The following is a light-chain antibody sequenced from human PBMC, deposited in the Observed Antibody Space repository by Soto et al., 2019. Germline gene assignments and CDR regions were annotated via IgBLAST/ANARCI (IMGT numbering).Light chain of an antibody. CDR1: QSISSY. V-gene: IGKV1-39*01. J-gene: IGKJ2*01. Sequence: DIQMTQSPSSLSASVGDRVTITCRASQSISSYLNWYQQKPGKAPKLLIYAASRLQSGGLSRFSGSGSGTEFTLSISSLQPEDFATYYCQQSYSTPMYTFGQGTKLEIK. CDR3: QQSYSTPMYT. CDR2: AAS.